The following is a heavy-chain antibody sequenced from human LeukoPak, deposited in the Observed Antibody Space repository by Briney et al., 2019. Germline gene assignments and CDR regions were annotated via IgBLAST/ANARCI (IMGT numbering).Heavy chain of an antibody. CDR1: GGSISSYY. CDR3: ARVTYYYDSSGYSTTYYFDY. J-gene: IGHJ4*02. Sequence: SETLSLTCTVSGGSISSYYWRWIRQPPGKGLEWIGYIYYSGSTNYNPSLKSRVTISVDTSKNQFSLKLSSVTAADTAVYYCARVTYYYDSSGYSTTYYFDYWGQGTLVTVSS. CDR2: IYYSGST. D-gene: IGHD3-22*01. V-gene: IGHV4-59*01.